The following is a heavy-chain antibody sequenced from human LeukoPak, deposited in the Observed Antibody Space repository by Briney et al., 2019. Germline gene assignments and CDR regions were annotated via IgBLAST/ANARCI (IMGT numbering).Heavy chain of an antibody. CDR3: AKDMDIVVVAWFDP. CDR1: GFTFSSYA. Sequence: GGSLGLSCAASGFTFSSYAMSWVRQAPGKGLEWVSAISGSGGSTYYADSVKGRFTISRDNSKNTLYLQMNSLRAEDTAVYYCAKDMDIVVVAWFDPWGQGTLVTVSS. J-gene: IGHJ5*02. CDR2: ISGSGGST. V-gene: IGHV3-23*01. D-gene: IGHD2-15*01.